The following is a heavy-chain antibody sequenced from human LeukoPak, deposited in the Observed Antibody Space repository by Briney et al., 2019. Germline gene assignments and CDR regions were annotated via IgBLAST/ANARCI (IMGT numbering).Heavy chain of an antibody. Sequence: KPSETLSLTCAVYGGSFSGYYWSWIRQPPGKVLEWIGEINHSGSTNYNPSLKSRVTISVDTSKNQFSLKLSSVTAADTAVYYCARGPPDCSSTSCYAFDAFDIWGQGTMVTVSS. CDR2: INHSGST. CDR1: GGSFSGYY. CDR3: ARGPPDCSSTSCYAFDAFDI. J-gene: IGHJ3*02. D-gene: IGHD2-2*01. V-gene: IGHV4-34*01.